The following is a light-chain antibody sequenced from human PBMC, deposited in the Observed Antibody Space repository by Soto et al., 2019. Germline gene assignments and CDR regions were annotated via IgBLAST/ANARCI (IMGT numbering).Light chain of an antibody. V-gene: IGLV3-1*01. CDR3: QAWDSSTVV. CDR1: KLGDKY. J-gene: IGLJ2*01. Sequence: SYELTQPPSVSVSPGQTATITCSGDKLGDKYACWYQQKPGQSPVQVIYQDKKRPSGIPERFSGSNSGNTATLTISGTQAMDEADYYCQAWDSSTVVFGGGTKPTVL. CDR2: QDK.